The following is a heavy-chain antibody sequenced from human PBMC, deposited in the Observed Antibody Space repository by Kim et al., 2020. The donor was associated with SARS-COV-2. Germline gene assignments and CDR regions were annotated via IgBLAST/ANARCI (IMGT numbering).Heavy chain of an antibody. CDR3: ARLGRLYYDILTGYYHNDYYFDY. CDR2: ISSSGSTI. V-gene: IGHV3-11*04. CDR1: GFTFSDYY. Sequence: GGSLRLSCAASGFTFSDYYMSWIRQAPGKGLEWVSYISSSGSTIYYADSVKGRFTISRDNAKNSLYLQMNSLRAEDTAVYYCARLGRLYYDILTGYYHNDYYFDYWGQGTLVTVSS. J-gene: IGHJ4*02. D-gene: IGHD3-9*01.